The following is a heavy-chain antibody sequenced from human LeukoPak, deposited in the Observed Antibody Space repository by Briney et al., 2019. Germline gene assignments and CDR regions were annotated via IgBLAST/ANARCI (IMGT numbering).Heavy chain of an antibody. J-gene: IGHJ3*02. Sequence: SETLSLTCAVYGGSFSGYYWSWIRQPPGKGLEWIGYIYYSGSTNYNPSLKSRVTISVDTSKNQFSLKLSSVTAADTAVYYCARALGAFDIWGQGTMVTVSS. CDR1: GGSFSGYY. V-gene: IGHV4-59*12. CDR2: IYYSGST. CDR3: ARALGAFDI.